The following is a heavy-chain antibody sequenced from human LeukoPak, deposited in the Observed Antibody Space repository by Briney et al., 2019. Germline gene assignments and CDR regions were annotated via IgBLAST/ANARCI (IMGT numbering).Heavy chain of an antibody. V-gene: IGHV4-31*09. Sequence: SETLSLTCTVSGGSISSGGYYWNWIRQHPGKGLEWIGYIYYSGSTDYNPPLKSRVTISVDTSKNQFSLKLSSVTAADTAVYYCATIAVAEDAFDIWGQGTMVTVSS. D-gene: IGHD6-19*01. J-gene: IGHJ3*02. CDR2: IYYSGST. CDR1: GGSISSGGYY. CDR3: ATIAVAEDAFDI.